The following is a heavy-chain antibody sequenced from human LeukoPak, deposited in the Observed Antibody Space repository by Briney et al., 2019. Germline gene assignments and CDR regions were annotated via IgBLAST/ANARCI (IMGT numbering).Heavy chain of an antibody. V-gene: IGHV1-18*01. CDR3: ARVSGGYDSSGYYPFDY. D-gene: IGHD3-22*01. Sequence: ASVKVSCKASGYTFTSCGISWVRQAPGQGLEWMGWISAYNGNTNYAQKLQGRVTMTTDTSTSTAYMELRSLRSDDTAVYYCARVSGGYDSSGYYPFDYWGQGTLVTVSS. J-gene: IGHJ4*02. CDR1: GYTFTSCG. CDR2: ISAYNGNT.